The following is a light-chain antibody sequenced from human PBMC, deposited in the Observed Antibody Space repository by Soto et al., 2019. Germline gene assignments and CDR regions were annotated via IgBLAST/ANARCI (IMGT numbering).Light chain of an antibody. CDR2: KES. CDR1: QSIGIW. Sequence: IQMTQSPSTLSASVGDRVAITCRASQSIGIWLAWYRQKPGKAPRFLIYKESSLESGVPSRFSGSGSGTEFTLTISSLQPDDFATYYCQQYNDYSWTFGQGTKVEIK. V-gene: IGKV1-5*03. CDR3: QQYNDYSWT. J-gene: IGKJ1*01.